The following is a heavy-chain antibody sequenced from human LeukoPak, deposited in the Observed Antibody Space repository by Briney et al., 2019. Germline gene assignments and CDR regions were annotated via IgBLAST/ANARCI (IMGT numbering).Heavy chain of an antibody. CDR1: GFTFSSYS. Sequence: GGSLRLSCAASGFTFSSYSMNWVRQAPGKGLEWVSYISRSSSTIYYADSVKGRFIISRDNTKNSLYLQMNSLRAEDTAVYYCARSPGRNLLGYGGQGTLVTVSS. CDR2: ISRSSSTI. CDR3: ARSPGRNLLGY. J-gene: IGHJ4*02. D-gene: IGHD3-16*01. V-gene: IGHV3-48*04.